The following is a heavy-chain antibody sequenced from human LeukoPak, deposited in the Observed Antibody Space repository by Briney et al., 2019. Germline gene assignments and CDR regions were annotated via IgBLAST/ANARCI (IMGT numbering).Heavy chain of an antibody. CDR1: SGSISTSY. CDR2: IYYSGST. CDR3: ARGLWFGDENPPYFDY. V-gene: IGHV4-59*08. D-gene: IGHD3-10*01. J-gene: IGHJ4*02. Sequence: SETLSLTCTVSSGSISTSYWSWLRQSPGKGLEWIGYIYYSGSTNYNPSLKSRVTISVDTSKNQFSLKLSSVTAADTALYYCARGLWFGDENPPYFDYWGQGTLVTVSS.